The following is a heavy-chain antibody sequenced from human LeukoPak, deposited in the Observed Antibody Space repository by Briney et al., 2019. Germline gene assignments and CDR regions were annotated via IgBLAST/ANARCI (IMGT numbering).Heavy chain of an antibody. J-gene: IGHJ3*02. V-gene: IGHV4-59*08. CDR3: AAIGSLHDAFDI. Sequence: SETLSLTCTVSGGSISSYYWRWIRQPPGKGLEWIGYIYYSGSTNYNPSLKSRVTISVDTSKNQFSLKLSSVTAADTAVYYCAAIGSLHDAFDIWGQGTMVTVSS. CDR1: GGSISSYY. CDR2: IYYSGST.